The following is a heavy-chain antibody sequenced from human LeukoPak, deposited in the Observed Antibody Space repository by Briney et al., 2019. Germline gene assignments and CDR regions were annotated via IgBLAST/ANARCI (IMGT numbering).Heavy chain of an antibody. J-gene: IGHJ4*02. CDR1: GYSFTNYW. Sequence: GDSLQISCKVSGYSFTNYWIGWVRQMPGKGLEWMGIIYPGDSDTRYSPSFQGQVTISADKSISTAYLQWSSLKASDTAMYYCARYSRSSLYYFDYWGQGTLVTVSS. CDR2: IYPGDSDT. CDR3: ARYSRSSLYYFDY. V-gene: IGHV5-51*01. D-gene: IGHD6-6*01.